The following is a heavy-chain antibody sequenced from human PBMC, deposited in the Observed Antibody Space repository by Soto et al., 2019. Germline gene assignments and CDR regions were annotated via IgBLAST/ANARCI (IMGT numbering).Heavy chain of an antibody. J-gene: IGHJ6*02. CDR2: INPSGGST. D-gene: IGHD5-18*01. CDR1: GYTFTSYY. CDR3: ARAEAMVTYYYYGMDV. Sequence: ASVKVYWKASGYTFTSYYMHWVRQDPGQGREWMGIINPSGGSTSYAQKFQGRVTMTRDTSTSTVYMELSSLRSEDTAVYYFARAEAMVTYYYYGMDVWGQGTTVTVSS. V-gene: IGHV1-46*01.